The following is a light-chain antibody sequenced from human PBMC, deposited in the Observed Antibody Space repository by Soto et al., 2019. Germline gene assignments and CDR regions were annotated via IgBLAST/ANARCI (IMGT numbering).Light chain of an antibody. CDR3: SSYAGSSTFVV. CDR2: EAT. CDR1: SSDVGNYYL. V-gene: IGLV2-23*02. Sequence: QSALTQPASVSGSPGQSITISCTGTSSDVGNYYLVSWYQRHPGKAPKLMIYEATKRPSGVSNRFSGSKSGNTASLTISGLQAEDEADYYCSSYAGSSTFVVFGGGTKLTVL. J-gene: IGLJ2*01.